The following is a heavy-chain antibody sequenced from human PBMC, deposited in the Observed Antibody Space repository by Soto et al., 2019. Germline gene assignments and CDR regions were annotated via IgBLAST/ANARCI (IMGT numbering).Heavy chain of an antibody. V-gene: IGHV3-30*18. Sequence: QVQLVESGGGVVQPGRSLRLSCAASGFTFSSYGMHWVRQAPGKGLEWVAVISYDGSNKYYADSVKGRFTISRDNSKNPLYLQMNSLRAEDTAVYYCAKDRLRDYYGMDVWGQGTTVTVSS. D-gene: IGHD6-25*01. J-gene: IGHJ6*02. CDR2: ISYDGSNK. CDR1: GFTFSSYG. CDR3: AKDRLRDYYGMDV.